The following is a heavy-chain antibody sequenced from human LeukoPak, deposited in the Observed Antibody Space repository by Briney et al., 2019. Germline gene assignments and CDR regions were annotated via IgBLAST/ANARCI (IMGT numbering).Heavy chain of an antibody. CDR1: GGSISSYY. CDR3: ARGHYDSSGYYYYFDY. J-gene: IGHJ4*02. CDR2: IYTSGST. D-gene: IGHD3-22*01. V-gene: IGHV4-4*07. Sequence: SETLSLTCTVSGGSISSYYWSWIRQPAGKGLEWIGRIYTSGSTNYNPSLKSRVTMSVDTSKNQFSLKLSSVTAADTAVYHCARGHYDSSGYYYYFDYWGQGTLVTVSS.